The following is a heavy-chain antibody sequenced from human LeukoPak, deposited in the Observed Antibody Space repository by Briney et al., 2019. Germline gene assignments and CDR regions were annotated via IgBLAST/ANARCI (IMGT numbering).Heavy chain of an antibody. CDR1: GGSFSGYY. CDR3: ARAHTITMIVVVIPYYFDY. D-gene: IGHD3-22*01. CDR2: INHSGST. V-gene: IGHV4-34*01. J-gene: IGHJ4*02. Sequence: PSETLSLTCAVYGGSFSGYYWSWIRQPPGKGLEWIGEINHSGSTNYNPSLKSRVTISVDTSKNQFSLKLSSVTAADTAVYYCARAHTITMIVVVIPYYFDYWGQGTLVTASS.